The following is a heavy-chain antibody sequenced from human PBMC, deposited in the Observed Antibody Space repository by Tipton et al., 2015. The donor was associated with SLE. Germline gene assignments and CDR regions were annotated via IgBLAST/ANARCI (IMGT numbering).Heavy chain of an antibody. V-gene: IGHV4-59*12. D-gene: IGHD3-9*01. Sequence: LRLSCTLSGGSLSSYFWSWIRQPPGKGLEWIGYVYYSGSTNYSPSLKSRVTMSVDTSRDQFSLKMDYVTPADTAVYFCARGRDWVNTVFDYWGQGALVTVSS. CDR2: VYYSGST. CDR1: GGSLSSYF. J-gene: IGHJ4*02. CDR3: ARGRDWVNTVFDY.